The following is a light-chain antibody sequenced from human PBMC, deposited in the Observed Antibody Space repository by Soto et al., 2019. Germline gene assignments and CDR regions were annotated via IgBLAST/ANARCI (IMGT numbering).Light chain of an antibody. V-gene: IGKV1-5*01. Sequence: DIQMTQSPSTLSASVGDRVTITCRASQSISRSLAWYQQKPGKAPSLLIYDASSLEGGVPSRFSGSGFGTEFPLTITNLQPADFATYCCQQYSDFLISFGPGTTVDFK. CDR1: QSISRS. CDR3: QQYSDFLIS. J-gene: IGKJ3*01. CDR2: DAS.